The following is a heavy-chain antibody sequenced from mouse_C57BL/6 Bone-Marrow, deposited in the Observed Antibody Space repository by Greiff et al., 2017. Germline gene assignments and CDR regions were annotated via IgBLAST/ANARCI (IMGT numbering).Heavy chain of an antibody. D-gene: IGHD1-1*01. CDR3: GGDEYYGSRDFDV. Sequence: EVQGVESGGGLVKPGGSLKLSCAASGFTFSSYAMSWVRQTPGKRLEWVATISDGGSYTYYPDNVKGRFTISRDNATNTLYLQMSHLKSEDTAMYYCGGDEYYGSRDFDVWGTGTTVTVSS. CDR2: ISDGGSYT. J-gene: IGHJ1*03. CDR1: GFTFSSYA. V-gene: IGHV5-4*01.